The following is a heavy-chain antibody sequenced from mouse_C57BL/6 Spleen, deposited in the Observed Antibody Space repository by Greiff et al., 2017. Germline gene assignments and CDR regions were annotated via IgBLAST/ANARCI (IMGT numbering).Heavy chain of an antibody. V-gene: IGHV5-4*03. Sequence: EVNLVESGGGLVKPGGSLKLSCAASGFTFSSYAMSWVRQTPEKRLEWVATISDGGSYTYYPDNVKGRFTISRDNAKNNLYLQMSHLKSEDTAMYYCAGYGSLDAMDYWGQGTSVTVSS. CDR2: ISDGGSYT. J-gene: IGHJ4*01. CDR1: GFTFSSYA. D-gene: IGHD1-1*01. CDR3: AGYGSLDAMDY.